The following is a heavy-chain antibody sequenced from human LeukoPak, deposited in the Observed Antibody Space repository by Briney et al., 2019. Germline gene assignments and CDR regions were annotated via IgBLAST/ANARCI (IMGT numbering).Heavy chain of an antibody. CDR2: INPNSGGT. CDR1: GYTFTGYY. Sequence: ASVKASCKASGYTFTGYYMHWVRQAPGQGLEWMGWINPNSGGTNYAQKFQGRVTMTRDTSISTAYMELSRLRSDDTAVYYCARDHTVTTYYYYYYYMDVWGKGTTVTVSS. J-gene: IGHJ6*03. D-gene: IGHD4-11*01. CDR3: ARDHTVTTYYYYYYYMDV. V-gene: IGHV1-2*02.